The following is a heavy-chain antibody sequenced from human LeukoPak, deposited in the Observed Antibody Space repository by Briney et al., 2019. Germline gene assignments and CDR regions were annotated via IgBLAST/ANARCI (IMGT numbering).Heavy chain of an antibody. CDR1: GGSISSYY. CDR2: IYYSGST. V-gene: IGHV4-59*01. CDR3: ASGRDSYYASSGYYGFDY. Sequence: SETLSLTCTVSGGSISSYYWSWIRQPPGKGLEWIGYIYYSGSTNYNPSLKSRVTISVDTSKNQFSLKLSSVTAADTAVYYCASGRDSYYASSGYYGFDYWGQGTLVTVCS. D-gene: IGHD3-22*01. J-gene: IGHJ4*02.